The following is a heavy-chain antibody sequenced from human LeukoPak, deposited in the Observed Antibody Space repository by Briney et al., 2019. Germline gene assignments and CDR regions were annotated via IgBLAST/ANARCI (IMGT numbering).Heavy chain of an antibody. CDR1: GYSFTSYW. Sequence: GESLKISCQGSGYSFTSYWIGWVRQIPGKGLGWMGILYPGDSDTRYSPYFQGQATISADKSISTAYLQWSSLKAEDTAMYYCARASLTDYGDYVHWFDPWGQGTVVSVSS. CDR3: ARASLTDYGDYVHWFDP. V-gene: IGHV5-51*01. J-gene: IGHJ5*02. D-gene: IGHD4-17*01. CDR2: LYPGDSDT.